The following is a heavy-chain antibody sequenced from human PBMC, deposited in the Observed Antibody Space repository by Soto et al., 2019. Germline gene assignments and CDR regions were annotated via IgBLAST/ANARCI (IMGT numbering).Heavy chain of an antibody. CDR1: GFTFSSYS. Sequence: EVQLVESGGGLVKPGGSLRLSCAASGFTFSSYSMNWVRQAPGKGLEWVSSISSSSSYIYYADSVKGRFTISRDNAENSLYLQMNSLRAEDTAVYYCARDAGIAVAGYYFDYWGQGTLVTVSS. V-gene: IGHV3-21*01. J-gene: IGHJ4*02. CDR2: ISSSSSYI. CDR3: ARDAGIAVAGYYFDY. D-gene: IGHD6-19*01.